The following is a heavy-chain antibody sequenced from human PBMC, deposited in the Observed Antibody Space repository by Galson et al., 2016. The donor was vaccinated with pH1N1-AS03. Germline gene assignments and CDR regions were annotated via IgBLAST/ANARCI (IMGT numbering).Heavy chain of an antibody. CDR1: DYSISSGFH. Sequence: LSLTCAVSDYSISSGFHWAWVRQPPSKGLEWIGTISHSGNTYYNPSLKSRVTMSVDTSKNQFSLKLSSVTAADAAVYYCARFSGSYQFDYWGQGTLVTVSS. CDR3: ARFSGSYQFDY. CDR2: ISHSGNT. J-gene: IGHJ4*02. D-gene: IGHD1-26*01. V-gene: IGHV4-38-2*01.